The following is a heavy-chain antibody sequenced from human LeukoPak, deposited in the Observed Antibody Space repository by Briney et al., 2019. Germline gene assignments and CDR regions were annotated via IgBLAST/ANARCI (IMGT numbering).Heavy chain of an antibody. CDR1: GGSFSGYY. V-gene: IGHV4-34*01. CDR3: ARARRYYGSGSYYNWFDP. J-gene: IGHJ5*02. D-gene: IGHD3-10*01. Sequence: SETLSLTCAVYGGSFSGYYWSWIRQPPGKGLEWIGEINHSGSTNYNPSLKSRVTISVDTSKNQFSLKLSSVTAVDTAVYYCARARRYYGSGSYYNWFDPWGQGTLVTVSS. CDR2: INHSGST.